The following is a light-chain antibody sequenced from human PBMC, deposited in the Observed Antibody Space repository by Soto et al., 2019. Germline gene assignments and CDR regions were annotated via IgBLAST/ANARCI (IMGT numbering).Light chain of an antibody. CDR1: QSISSY. V-gene: IGKV1-39*01. CDR3: QESYSPLWGT. J-gene: IGKJ1*01. CDR2: DAS. Sequence: DKKMTNSPSSLSATVGDRVTITCRASQSISSYLNWYQQKPGKAPKLLIYDASSLESGVPSRFSGSGSGTDFTLTISSLQPEDFATYYCQESYSPLWGTCGQGTKVDIK.